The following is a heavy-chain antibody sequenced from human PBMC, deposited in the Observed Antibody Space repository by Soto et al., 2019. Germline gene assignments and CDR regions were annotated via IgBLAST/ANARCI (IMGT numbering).Heavy chain of an antibody. CDR3: ARTTGGDYDFWSGYYRAPLDY. Sequence: SQTLSLPCAVYGGSFSGYYWSWIRQPPGKGLEWIGEINHSGSTNYNPSLKSRVTISVDTSKNQFSLKLSSVTAADTAVYYCARTTGGDYDFWSGYYRAPLDYWGQGTLVTVSS. J-gene: IGHJ4*02. CDR2: INHSGST. CDR1: GGSFSGYY. V-gene: IGHV4-34*01. D-gene: IGHD3-3*01.